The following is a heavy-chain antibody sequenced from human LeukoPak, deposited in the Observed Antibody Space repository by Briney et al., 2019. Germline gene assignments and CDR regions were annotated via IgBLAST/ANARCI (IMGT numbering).Heavy chain of an antibody. CDR1: GYSISSGYF. CDR2: IYQSVTT. CDR3: ARGSNYYYSMDV. D-gene: IGHD3/OR15-3a*01. J-gene: IGHJ6*04. Sequence: SETLSLTCAVSGYSISSGYFWGWLRQPPGEGLEWIGSIYQSVTTYYSPSLKGRVAISGDTPKNPLSLTLTSVTAADIAVYYCARGSNYYYSMDVWGKGTTVTVSS. V-gene: IGHV4-38-2*01.